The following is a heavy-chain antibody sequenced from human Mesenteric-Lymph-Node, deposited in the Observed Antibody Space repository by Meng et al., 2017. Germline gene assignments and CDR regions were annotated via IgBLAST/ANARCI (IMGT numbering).Heavy chain of an antibody. J-gene: IGHJ4*02. D-gene: IGHD3-9*01. CDR1: GYTFTSYG. V-gene: IGHV1-2*02. CDR2: ISAYSGGT. CDR3: ARTIPTFRDGIDY. Sequence: ASVKVSCKASGYTFTSYGISWVRQAPGQGLEWMGWISAYSGGTNYAQKFQGRVTMTRDTSISTAYMELSRLRSEDTAVYYCARTIPTFRDGIDYWGQGTLVTVSS.